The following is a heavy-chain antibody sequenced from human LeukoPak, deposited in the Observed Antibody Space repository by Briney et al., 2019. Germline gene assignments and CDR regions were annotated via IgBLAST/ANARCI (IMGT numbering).Heavy chain of an antibody. CDR1: GYIFTGYY. J-gene: IGHJ5*02. V-gene: IGHV7-4-1*02. CDR3: AREGGVRGVIISSWFDP. CDR2: INTNTGNP. Sequence: ASVKVSCKASGYIFTGYYIHWVRQAPGQGLEWMGWINTNTGNPTYAQGFTGRFVFSLDTSVSTAYLQISSLKAEDTAVYYCAREGGVRGVIISSWFDPWGQGTLVTVSS. D-gene: IGHD3-10*01.